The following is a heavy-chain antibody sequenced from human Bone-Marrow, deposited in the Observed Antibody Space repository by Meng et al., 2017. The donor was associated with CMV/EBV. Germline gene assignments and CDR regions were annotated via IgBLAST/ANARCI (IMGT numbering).Heavy chain of an antibody. CDR1: GFTFSSYW. D-gene: IGHD2-2*01. V-gene: IGHV3-7*01. Sequence: GGSLRLSCAASGFTFSSYWMSWVRQAPGKGLEWVASIKQDGSEKHYVDSVKGRFTISRDNAKNSLYLQMNSLRAEDTAVYYCARHVTLGYCSSTSCYPYYGMDVWGQGTTVTVSS. J-gene: IGHJ6*02. CDR3: ARHVTLGYCSSTSCYPYYGMDV. CDR2: IKQDGSEK.